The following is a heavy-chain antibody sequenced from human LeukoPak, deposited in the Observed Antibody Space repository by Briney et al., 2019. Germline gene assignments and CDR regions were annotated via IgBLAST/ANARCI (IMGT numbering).Heavy chain of an antibody. CDR3: TKDVGVILFDY. CDR2: ISDSANAA. CDR1: GFALGHYA. Sequence: GGSLRLSCAASGFALGHYAMAWVRQAPGKGLEWVSTISDSANAAHYADSVKGRFTISRDNSENTLYLQMNSLRVEDTAMYYCTKDVGVILFDYWGLGTLVSVSS. V-gene: IGHV3-23*01. J-gene: IGHJ4*02. D-gene: IGHD2-15*01.